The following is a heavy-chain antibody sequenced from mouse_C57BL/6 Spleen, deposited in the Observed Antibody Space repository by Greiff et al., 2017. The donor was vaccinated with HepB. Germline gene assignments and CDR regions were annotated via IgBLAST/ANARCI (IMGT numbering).Heavy chain of an antibody. CDR2: TNPTNGRT. J-gene: IGHJ2*01. V-gene: IGHV1S81*02. CDR1: GYTFTSYW. D-gene: IGHD1-1*01. CDR3: ARIKKIVATYFDY. Sequence: VQLQQSGAELVKAGASEKMSCKASGYTFTSYWMHWVKQRLGQGLEWFAETNPTNGRTYYNEKFKSKATLTVDKSSSTAYMLLSGPTFEDSAVYYCARIKKIVATYFDYWGQGTTLTVSS.